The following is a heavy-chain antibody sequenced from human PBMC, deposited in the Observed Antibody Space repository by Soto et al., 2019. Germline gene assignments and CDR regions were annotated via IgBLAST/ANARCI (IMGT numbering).Heavy chain of an antibody. D-gene: IGHD4-17*01. J-gene: IGHJ5*01. Sequence: QVQLVESGGGVVQPGTSLRLSCTASGFPFSNYVMHWVRQAPGKGLQWLAVVWSQGLNYYFGDSEGRFTVSRDDSKNTVSLEVKSLTVEDTGVYFCARERPAGDTVLDSWGQGTLVNVSS. CDR2: VWSQGLNY. V-gene: IGHV3-33*04. CDR1: GFPFSNYV. CDR3: ARERPAGDTVLDS.